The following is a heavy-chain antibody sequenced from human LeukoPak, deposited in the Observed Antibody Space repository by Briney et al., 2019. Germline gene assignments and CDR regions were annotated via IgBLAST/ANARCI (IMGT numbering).Heavy chain of an antibody. D-gene: IGHD6-19*01. J-gene: IGHJ4*02. CDR1: GGSFSGYY. CDR3: ARGRYSSGWYRRGWPADY. V-gene: IGHV4-34*01. Sequence: SETLSLTCAVYGGSFSGYYWSWIRQPPGKGLEWIGEISHSGSTNYNPSLKSRVTISVDTSKNQFSLKLSSVTAADTAVYYCARGRYSSGWYRRGWPADYWGQGTLVTVSS. CDR2: ISHSGST.